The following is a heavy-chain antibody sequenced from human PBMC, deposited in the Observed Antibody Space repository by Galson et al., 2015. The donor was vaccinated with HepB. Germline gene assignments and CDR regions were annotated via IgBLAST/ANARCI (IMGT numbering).Heavy chain of an antibody. J-gene: IGHJ4*02. CDR1: GFTFSSYG. V-gene: IGHV3-30*18. CDR3: AKDPNRLRLGELSLLGYFDY. CDR2: ISYDGSNK. D-gene: IGHD3-16*02. Sequence: SLRLSCAASGFTFSSYGMHWVRQAPGKGLEWVAVISYDGSNKYYADSVKGRFTISRDNSKNTLYLQMNSLRAEDTAVYYCAKDPNRLRLGELSLLGYFDYWGQGTLVTVSS.